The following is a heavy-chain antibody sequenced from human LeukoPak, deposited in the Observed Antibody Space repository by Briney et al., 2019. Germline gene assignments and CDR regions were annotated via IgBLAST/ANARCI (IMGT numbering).Heavy chain of an antibody. Sequence: PGGSLRLSCAASGFTFSSYEMNWVRQAPGKGLEWVSYISSSGSTIYYADSVKGRFTISRDNAKNSLYLQMNSLRAEDTAVYYCARDGWDSSGFNDYWGQGTLVTVSS. J-gene: IGHJ4*02. CDR1: GFTFSSYE. CDR3: ARDGWDSSGFNDY. CDR2: ISSSGSTI. D-gene: IGHD3-22*01. V-gene: IGHV3-48*03.